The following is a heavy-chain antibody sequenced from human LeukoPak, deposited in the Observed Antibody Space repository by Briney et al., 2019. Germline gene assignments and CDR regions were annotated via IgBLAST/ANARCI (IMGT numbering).Heavy chain of an antibody. V-gene: IGHV3-33*01. CDR1: AFTFSHYG. CDR2: IWYDGSNK. J-gene: IGHJ4*02. D-gene: IGHD6-19*01. Sequence: GRSLRLSCAASAFTFSHYGMHWVRQAPGKGLEWVATIWYDGSNKFYADSVKGRFTISRDNSKNTLYLQMNSLRAEDTAVYYCARASFQAGTFDYWGQGTLVTVSS. CDR3: ARASFQAGTFDY.